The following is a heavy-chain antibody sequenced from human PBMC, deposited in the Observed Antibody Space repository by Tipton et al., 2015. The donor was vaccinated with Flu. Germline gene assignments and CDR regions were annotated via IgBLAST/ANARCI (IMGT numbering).Heavy chain of an antibody. Sequence: GLVKPSEILSLTCTVSGGSISGYYWTWIRLPAGKGLEWIGRIHTSGSTGYNPSLKSRVTVSVDASKNQFSLQLNSVTAADTAVYYCASKVANWGLWEPLDYWGHGTLVTVSS. CDR1: GGSISGYY. D-gene: IGHD7-27*01. CDR3: ASKVANWGLWEPLDY. V-gene: IGHV4-4*07. J-gene: IGHJ4*01. CDR2: IHTSGST.